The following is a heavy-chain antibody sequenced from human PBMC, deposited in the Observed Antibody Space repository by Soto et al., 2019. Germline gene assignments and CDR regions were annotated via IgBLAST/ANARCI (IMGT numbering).Heavy chain of an antibody. CDR2: IYTSGST. J-gene: IGHJ4*02. CDR1: GGSISSYY. V-gene: IGHV4-4*07. Sequence: TSETLSHTYTVSGGSISSYYWSWIRQTAGKGLEWIGRIYTSGSTNYNPSLKSRVTMSVDTSKNQFSLKLSSVTAADTAVYYCASAASSGYYYVGNYFDYWGQGTLVTGFS. D-gene: IGHD3-22*01. CDR3: ASAASSGYYYVGNYFDY.